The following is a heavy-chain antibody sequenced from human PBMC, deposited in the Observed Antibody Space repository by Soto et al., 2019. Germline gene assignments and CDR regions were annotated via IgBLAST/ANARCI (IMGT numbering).Heavy chain of an antibody. D-gene: IGHD1-7*01. J-gene: IGHJ6*03. V-gene: IGHV6-1*01. CDR3: AGTTSHQWYYMDV. CDR2: TYYRSRWYN. Sequence: PSQTLSLTCAISGDSVSSNRAAWNWIRRSPSGGLEWLGRTYYRSRWYNDYAVSVRSRITINPDTSKNQFSLHLNSVTPEDTAVYYCAGTTSHQWYYMDVWGKGTTVTVSS. CDR1: GDSVSSNRAA.